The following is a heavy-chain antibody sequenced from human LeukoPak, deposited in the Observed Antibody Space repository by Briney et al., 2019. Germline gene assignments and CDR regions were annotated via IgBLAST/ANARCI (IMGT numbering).Heavy chain of an antibody. J-gene: IGHJ3*02. Sequence: SETLSLTCTVSGYSFNSVYYWAWIRQPPGKGLEWVGSIYNSGSTSYNPSLKSRVTLSLDTSKNQFSLRLTSVTAADTAVYYCARNISGLGLYSHHAYDPAGAFDTWGQGTMVTVSS. V-gene: IGHV4-38-2*02. CDR3: ARNISGLGLYSHHAYDPAGAFDT. D-gene: IGHD1-20*01. CDR2: IYNSGST. CDR1: GYSFNSVYY.